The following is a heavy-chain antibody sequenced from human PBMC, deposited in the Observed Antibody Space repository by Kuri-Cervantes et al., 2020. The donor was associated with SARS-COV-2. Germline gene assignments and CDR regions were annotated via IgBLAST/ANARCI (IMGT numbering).Heavy chain of an antibody. V-gene: IGHV4-38-2*02. J-gene: IGHJ4*02. D-gene: IGHD3-22*01. CDR3: ARRPAYYDSSGFPTSFFDY. Sequence: SETLSLTCTVSGYSISSGYYWGWIRQPPGKGLEWIGSIYHSGSTYYNPSLKSRVTISVDTSKNQFSLKLSSVTAADTAVYYCARRPAYYDSSGFPTSFFDYWGQGTLVTVSS. CDR1: GYSISSGYY. CDR2: IYHSGST.